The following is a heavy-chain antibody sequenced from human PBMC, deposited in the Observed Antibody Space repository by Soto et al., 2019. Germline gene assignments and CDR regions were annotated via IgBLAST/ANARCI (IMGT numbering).Heavy chain of an antibody. CDR2: IWYDGSNK. V-gene: IGHV3-33*01. Sequence: GGSLRLSCAASGFTFSSYGMHWVRQAPGKGLEWVAVIWYDGSNKYYADSVKGRFTISRDNSKNTLYLQMNSLRAEDTAVYYCARDLRPYGGTHGMDVWGQGTTVTVSS. J-gene: IGHJ6*02. CDR3: ARDLRPYGGTHGMDV. D-gene: IGHD4-17*01. CDR1: GFTFSSYG.